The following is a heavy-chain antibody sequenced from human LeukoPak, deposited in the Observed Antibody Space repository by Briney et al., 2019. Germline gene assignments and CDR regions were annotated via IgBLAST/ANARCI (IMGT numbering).Heavy chain of an antibody. CDR3: ANRGNRPY. D-gene: IGHD1-14*01. CDR2: ISYVGSNK. V-gene: IGHV3-30*18. J-gene: IGHJ4*02. Sequence: GGSLRLSCAASGFTFSSYGMHWVRQAPGKGLEWVAVISYVGSNKYYADSVKGRFTISRDNSKNTLYLQMNSLRAEDTAVYYCANRGNRPYWGQGTLVTVSS. CDR1: GFTFSSYG.